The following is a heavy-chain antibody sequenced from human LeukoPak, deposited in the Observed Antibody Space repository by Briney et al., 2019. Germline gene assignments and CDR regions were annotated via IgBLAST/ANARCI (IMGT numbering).Heavy chain of an antibody. CDR3: ARGTGEQQLVGTPFDY. CDR1: GGSISSDGYS. CDR2: IYHSGST. Sequence: ASETLSLTCTVSGGSISSDGYSWNWIRQPPGKGLEWIGYIYHSGSTYYNPSLKSRVTISVDRSKNQFSLKLRSVTAADTAVYYCARGTGEQQLVGTPFDYWGQGTLVTVSS. V-gene: IGHV4-30-2*01. D-gene: IGHD6-13*01. J-gene: IGHJ4*02.